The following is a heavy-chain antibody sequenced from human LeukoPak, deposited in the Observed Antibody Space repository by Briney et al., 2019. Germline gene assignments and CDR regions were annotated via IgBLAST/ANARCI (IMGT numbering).Heavy chain of an antibody. CDR2: IYYSGST. CDR1: GGSISSYY. D-gene: IGHD6-19*01. Sequence: SETLSLTCTVSGGSISSYYWSWIRQPPGKGLEWIGYIYYSGSTNYNPSLKSRVTISVDTSKNQFSLKLSSVTAADTAVYYCASLSGWGPLGYYGMDVWDQGTTVTVSS. CDR3: ASLSGWGPLGYYGMDV. J-gene: IGHJ6*02. V-gene: IGHV4-59*08.